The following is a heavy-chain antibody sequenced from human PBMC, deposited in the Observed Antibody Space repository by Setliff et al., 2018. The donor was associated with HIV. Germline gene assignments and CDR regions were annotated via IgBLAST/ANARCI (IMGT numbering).Heavy chain of an antibody. CDR1: GYSFSNYW. V-gene: IGHV5-51*01. Sequence: LGESLKISCKGSGYSFSNYWIGWVCQMPGKGLEWMGIIYPGDSETRYNPSFQGQVSISVDKSSSTAYLQWSSLRASDTAMYYCATRLNFGASDAFDIWGQGTMVTV. J-gene: IGHJ3*02. CDR2: IYPGDSET. CDR3: ATRLNFGASDAFDI. D-gene: IGHD3-10*01.